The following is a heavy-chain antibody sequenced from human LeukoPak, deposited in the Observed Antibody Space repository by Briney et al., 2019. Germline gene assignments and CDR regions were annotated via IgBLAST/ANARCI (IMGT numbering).Heavy chain of an antibody. CDR3: AKDLVRHIVVVTAIPVLDY. Sequence: GGSLRLSCAASGFTFSSYGMSWVRQAPGKGLEWVSAISGSGGSTYYADSVKGRFTISRDNSKNTLYLQMNSLRAEDTAVYYCAKDLVRHIVVVTAIPVLDYWGQGTLVTVSS. CDR1: GFTFSSYG. J-gene: IGHJ4*02. V-gene: IGHV3-23*01. D-gene: IGHD2-21*02. CDR2: ISGSGGST.